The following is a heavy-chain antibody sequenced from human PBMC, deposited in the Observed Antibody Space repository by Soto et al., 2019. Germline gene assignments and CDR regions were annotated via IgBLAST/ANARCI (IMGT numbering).Heavy chain of an antibody. V-gene: IGHV1-24*01. CDR1: GYTFTELS. CDR3: ATDHIVVVVADMTAFDI. CDR2: FDPEDGET. J-gene: IGHJ3*02. Sequence: ASVKVSCKVSGYTFTELSMHWVRQAPGKGLEWMGGFDPEDGETIYAQKFQGRVTMTEDTSTDTAYMELSSLRSEDTAVYYCATDHIVVVVADMTAFDIWGQGTMVTVSS. D-gene: IGHD2-15*01.